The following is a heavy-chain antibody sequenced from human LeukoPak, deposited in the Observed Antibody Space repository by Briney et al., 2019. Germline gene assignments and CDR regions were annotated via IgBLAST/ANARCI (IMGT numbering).Heavy chain of an antibody. D-gene: IGHD3-10*01. V-gene: IGHV6-1*01. CDR2: TYYRSKWYN. CDR1: GDSVSSNSAA. CDR3: ARDGITPVRAARYFDF. J-gene: IGHJ4*02. Sequence: SQTLSLTCAISGDSVSSNSAAWNWIRQSPSRGLEWLGRTYYRSKWYNDYAVSVKSRITINPDTPKNQFSLQLNSVTPEDTAVYFCARDGITPVRAARYFDFWGQGTLVTVSS.